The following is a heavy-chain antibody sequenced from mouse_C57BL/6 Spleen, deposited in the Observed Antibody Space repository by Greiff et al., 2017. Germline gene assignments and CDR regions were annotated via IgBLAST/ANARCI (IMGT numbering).Heavy chain of an antibody. V-gene: IGHV14-4*01. CDR2: IDPENGDT. J-gene: IGHJ2*01. D-gene: IGHD2-1*01. CDR3: TRSYGNFDY. CDR1: GFNIKDDY. Sequence: VQLKESRAELVRPGASVKLSCTASGFNIKDDYMHWVKQRPEQGLEWIGWIDPENGDTAYASKFQGKATITADTSSNTAYLQLSSLTSEDTAVYYCTRSYGNFDYWGQGTTLTVSS.